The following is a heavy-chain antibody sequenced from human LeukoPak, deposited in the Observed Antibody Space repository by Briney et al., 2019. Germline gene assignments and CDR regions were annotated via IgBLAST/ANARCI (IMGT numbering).Heavy chain of an antibody. D-gene: IGHD3-10*01. J-gene: IGHJ4*02. CDR3: AKDPAYYGSGGYYNDY. CDR1: GFTFNRHG. CDR2: IRYDGSNK. Sequence: PGGSLRLSCAASGFTFNRHGMHWVRQAPGKGLEWVAFIRYDGSNKYYADSMKGRFTISRDNSKSTLYLQMNSLRAEDTAVYYCAKDPAYYGSGGYYNDYWGQGTLVTVSS. V-gene: IGHV3-30*02.